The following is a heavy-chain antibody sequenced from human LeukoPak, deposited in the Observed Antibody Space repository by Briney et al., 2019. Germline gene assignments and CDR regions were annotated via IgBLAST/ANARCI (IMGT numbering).Heavy chain of an antibody. J-gene: IGHJ4*02. Sequence: PGGPLRLSCAASGFTFSSYWMSWVRQAPGKGLEWVANIKQDGSEKYYVDSVKGRFTISRDNAKNSLYLQMNSLRAEDTAVYYCAREGYYDSSGSFDYWGQGTLVTVSS. D-gene: IGHD3-22*01. CDR1: GFTFSSYW. CDR2: IKQDGSEK. CDR3: AREGYYDSSGSFDY. V-gene: IGHV3-7*01.